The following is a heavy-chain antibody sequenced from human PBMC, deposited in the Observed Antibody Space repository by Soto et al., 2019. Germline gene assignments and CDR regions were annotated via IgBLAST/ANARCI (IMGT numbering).Heavy chain of an antibody. Sequence: QVQLVQSGAEVKKPGSSVKVSCKASGGTFSSYAISWVRQAPGQGLEWMGGIIPIFGTANYAQKFQGRVTITADVSTSTAYMELSSLRSEDTAVYYCARAGQQLVRYYYYGMDVWGQGTTVTVSS. CDR2: IIPIFGTA. V-gene: IGHV1-69*01. CDR3: ARAGQQLVRYYYYGMDV. J-gene: IGHJ6*02. D-gene: IGHD6-13*01. CDR1: GGTFSSYA.